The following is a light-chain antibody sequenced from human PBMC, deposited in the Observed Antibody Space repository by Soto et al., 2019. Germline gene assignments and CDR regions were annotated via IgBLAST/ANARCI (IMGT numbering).Light chain of an antibody. CDR2: HKS. J-gene: IGKJ5*01. CDR1: QTVNSR. V-gene: IGKV3-11*01. Sequence: IVLTQSPATLSSSPGERATLSCRASQTVNSRLAWYQHKPGQAPRLLIYHKSNRATGIPDRLSGSGSGTDFNLTISSLEPEDFAVYYCQQRSNWPITFGQGTRLEIK. CDR3: QQRSNWPIT.